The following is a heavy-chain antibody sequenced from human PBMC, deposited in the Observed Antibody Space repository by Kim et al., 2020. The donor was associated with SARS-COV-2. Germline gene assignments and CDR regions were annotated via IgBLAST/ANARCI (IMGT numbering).Heavy chain of an antibody. Sequence: ASVKVSCKASGYTFTGYYMHWVRQAPGQGLEWMGWINPNSGGTNYAQKFQGRVTMTRDTSISTAYMELSRLRSDDTAVYYCARSPVGATGDWGYWGQGTLVTVSS. CDR1: GYTFTGYY. CDR3: ARSPVGATGDWGY. J-gene: IGHJ4*02. V-gene: IGHV1-2*02. CDR2: INPNSGGT. D-gene: IGHD1-26*01.